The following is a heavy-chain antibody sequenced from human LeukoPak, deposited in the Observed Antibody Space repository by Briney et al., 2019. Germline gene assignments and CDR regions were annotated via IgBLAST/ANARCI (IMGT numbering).Heavy chain of an antibody. CDR3: AKSVRTYSSSWDFDY. CDR1: GFTFDDYA. V-gene: IGHV3-9*01. J-gene: IGHJ4*02. CDR2: ISWNSGSI. Sequence: GGSLRLSCAASGFTFDDYAMHWVRQAPGKGLEWVSGISWNSGSIGYADSVKGRFTISRDNAKNSLYLQMNSLRAEDTALYYCAKSVRTYSSSWDFDYWGQGTLVTVSS. D-gene: IGHD6-13*01.